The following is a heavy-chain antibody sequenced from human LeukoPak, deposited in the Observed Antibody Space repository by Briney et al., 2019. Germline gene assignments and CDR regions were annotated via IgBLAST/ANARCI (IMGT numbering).Heavy chain of an antibody. J-gene: IGHJ2*01. CDR1: GFSLSTSGMR. CDR3: ARMPDIGSSYWYFXL. Sequence: SGPALVKPTQTLTLTCTFSGFSLSTSGMRVSWIRQPPGKALEWLARIDWDDDKFYSTSLKTRLTISKDTSKNQVVLTMTNMDPVDTATYYCARMPDIGSSYWYFXLWGRGTLVT. V-gene: IGHV2-70*04. CDR2: IDWDDDK. D-gene: IGHD5-12*01.